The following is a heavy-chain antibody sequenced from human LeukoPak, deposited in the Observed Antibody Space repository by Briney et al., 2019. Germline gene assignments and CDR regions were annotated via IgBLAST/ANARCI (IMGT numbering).Heavy chain of an antibody. CDR3: ARGGDSSGWYFYFQH. J-gene: IGHJ1*01. CDR1: GFTFSSYA. V-gene: IGHV3-30-3*01. CDR2: ISYDGSNK. Sequence: GGSLRLSCAASGFTFSSYAMHWVRQAPGKGLEWVAVISYDGSNKYYVDSVKGRFTISRDNSKNTLYLQMNSLRAEDTAVYYCARGGDSSGWYFYFQHWGQGTLVTVSS. D-gene: IGHD6-19*01.